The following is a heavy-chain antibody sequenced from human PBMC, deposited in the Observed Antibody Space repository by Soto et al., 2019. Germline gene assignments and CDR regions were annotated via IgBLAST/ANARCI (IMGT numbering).Heavy chain of an antibody. CDR3: ARGGYCGGDCYVPY. J-gene: IGHJ4*02. Sequence: QVQLQQWGAGLLKPSETLSLTCAVYGGSFSGYYWSWIRQPPGKGLEWIGEINHSGSTNYNPSLKSRVTISVDTSKHQFSLKLSSVTAADTAVYYCARGGYCGGDCYVPYWGQGTLVTVSS. V-gene: IGHV4-34*01. CDR1: GGSFSGYY. D-gene: IGHD2-21*02. CDR2: INHSGST.